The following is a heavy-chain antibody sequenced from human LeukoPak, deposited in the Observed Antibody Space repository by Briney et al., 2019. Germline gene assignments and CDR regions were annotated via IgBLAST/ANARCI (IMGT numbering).Heavy chain of an antibody. CDR1: GGSISSYY. D-gene: IGHD3-22*01. Sequence: PSETLSLTCTVSGGSISSYYWSWIRQPPGKGLEWIGYIYYSGSTNYNPSLKSRVTISVDTSKNQFSLKLSSVTAADTAVYYCARVSYDNYYYYGMDVWGQGTTVTVSS. CDR3: ARVSYDNYYYYGMDV. J-gene: IGHJ6*02. V-gene: IGHV4-59*01. CDR2: IYYSGST.